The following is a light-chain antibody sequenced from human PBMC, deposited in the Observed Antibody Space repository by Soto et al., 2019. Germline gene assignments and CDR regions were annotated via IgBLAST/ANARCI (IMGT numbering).Light chain of an antibody. CDR3: QQYGSSPQT. J-gene: IGKJ1*01. CDR2: GAS. V-gene: IGKV3-20*01. Sequence: EIVLTQSPGTLSLSPGERATLSCRASQSVSSSYLAWYQQKPGQAPRLLIYGASSRATGIPDRFSGSGSGTDFTLTISSLEPEDFAVYYCQQYGSSPQTFGQGTKVDIK. CDR1: QSVSSSY.